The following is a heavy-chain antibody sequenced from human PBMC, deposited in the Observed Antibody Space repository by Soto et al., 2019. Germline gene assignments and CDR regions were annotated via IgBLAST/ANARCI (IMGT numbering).Heavy chain of an antibody. CDR2: INHSGST. CDR3: AGLPFWSGYYPDYINDAFDI. J-gene: IGHJ3*02. D-gene: IGHD3-3*01. Sequence: SETLSLTCAVYGGSFSGYYWSWIRQPPGKGLERIGEINHSGSTNYNPSLKSRVTISVDTSKNQFSLKLSSVTAADTAVYYCAGLPFWSGYYPDYINDAFDIWGQGTMVTVSS. CDR1: GGSFSGYY. V-gene: IGHV4-34*01.